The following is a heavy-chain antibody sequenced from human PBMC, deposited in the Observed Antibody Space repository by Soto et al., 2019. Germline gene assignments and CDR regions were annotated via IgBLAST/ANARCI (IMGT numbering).Heavy chain of an antibody. V-gene: IGHV6-1*01. CDR3: ARDDGRDRWQVSYYYYYGMDV. D-gene: IGHD6-19*01. CDR2: TYYRSKWYN. J-gene: IGHJ6*02. CDR1: GDSVSSNSAA. Sequence: SQTLSLTCAISGDSVSSNSAAWNWIRQSPSRGLEWLGRTYYRSKWYNDYAVSVKSRITINPDTSKNQFSLQLNSVTPEDTAVYYCARDDGRDRWQVSYYYYYGMDVWGQGTTVTVSS.